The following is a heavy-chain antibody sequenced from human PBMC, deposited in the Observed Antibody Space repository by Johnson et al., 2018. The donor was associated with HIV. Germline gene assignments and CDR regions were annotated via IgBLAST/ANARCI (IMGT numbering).Heavy chain of an antibody. Sequence: VQLVESGGGLVQPGRSLRLSCAASGFTFDDYAMSWVRQAPGKGLEWVANIKQDGSEKYYVDSVKGRFTISRDNAKNSLYLQMNSRRAEDTAVYYCARDAKTTYYYDSSGYPGAFDIWGQGTMVTVSS. CDR2: IKQDGSEK. CDR1: GFTFDDYA. V-gene: IGHV3-7*03. J-gene: IGHJ3*02. D-gene: IGHD3-22*01. CDR3: ARDAKTTYYYDSSGYPGAFDI.